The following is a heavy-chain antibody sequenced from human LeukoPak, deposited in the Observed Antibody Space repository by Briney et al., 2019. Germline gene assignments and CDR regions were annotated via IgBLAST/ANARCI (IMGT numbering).Heavy chain of an antibody. CDR1: GYTLSELS. CDR3: ATPVIGAQPYIFFL. CDR2: FDPVHDET. V-gene: IGHV1-24*01. D-gene: IGHD3-9*01. J-gene: IGHJ3*01. Sequence: ASVKVSCKVSGYTLSELSMHWVRQAPGKGLEWMGGFDPVHDETIYAQKFRGRVTMTEDTSTDTAYMQLSSLRFDDTAVYYCATPVIGAQPYIFFLWGQGTMVTVSS.